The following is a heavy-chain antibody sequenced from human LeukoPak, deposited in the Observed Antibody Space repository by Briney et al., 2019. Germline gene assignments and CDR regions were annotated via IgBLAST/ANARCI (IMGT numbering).Heavy chain of an antibody. CDR3: ARDLGGNSFDI. CDR2: IYDSGSA. J-gene: IGHJ3*02. V-gene: IGHV4-61*01. Sequence: AETLCLTCTASGCSVSSGNYYWSRIPQPPGKGLDSIGYIYDSGSANYNPSLKSRVPISVDTSKYQFSLRLSSVTAADTAVYYCARDLGGNSFDIWGQGTMVTVSS. D-gene: IGHD1-26*01. CDR1: GCSVSSGNYY.